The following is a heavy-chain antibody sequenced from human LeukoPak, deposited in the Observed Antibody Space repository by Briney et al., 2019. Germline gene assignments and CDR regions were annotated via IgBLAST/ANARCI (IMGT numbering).Heavy chain of an antibody. Sequence: PGGSLRLSCAASGFTFSSYSMNWVRQAPGKGLEWVSSISSSSSYIYYADSVKGRFTISRDNAKTSLYLQMNSLRAEDTAVYYCARDTILTGYPLNKMDVWGQGTTVTVSS. J-gene: IGHJ6*02. CDR3: ARDTILTGYPLNKMDV. D-gene: IGHD3-9*01. CDR2: ISSSSSYI. CDR1: GFTFSSYS. V-gene: IGHV3-21*01.